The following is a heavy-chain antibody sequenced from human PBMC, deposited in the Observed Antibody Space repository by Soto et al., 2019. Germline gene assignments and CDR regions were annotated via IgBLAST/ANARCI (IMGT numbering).Heavy chain of an antibody. D-gene: IGHD1-7*01. CDR1: GGSVSSGSYY. CDR3: ARVPTGTTWVTSEY. Sequence: QVQLQESGPGLVKPSETLSLTCTVSGGSVSSGSYYWSWIRQPPGKGLEWIGYLYYSGNTNYNPSLKSRVTISVDTAKNQFSLKLSPVTAADTAVYYCARVPTGTTWVTSEYWGQGTLVTVSS. J-gene: IGHJ4*02. CDR2: LYYSGNT. V-gene: IGHV4-61*01.